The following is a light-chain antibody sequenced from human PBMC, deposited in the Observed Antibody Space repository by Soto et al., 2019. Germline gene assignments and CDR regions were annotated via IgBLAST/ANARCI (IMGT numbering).Light chain of an antibody. Sequence: DIQMTQSPSSLSASVGDRVTITCRASQSISSYLNWYQQKPGKAPNLLIYAASNLQSGVPSRFSGSGSGTDFTLTISSLQPEDFATYYCQQSYNMPVTFGQGTRLE. J-gene: IGKJ5*01. CDR2: AAS. CDR3: QQSYNMPVT. CDR1: QSISSY. V-gene: IGKV1-39*01.